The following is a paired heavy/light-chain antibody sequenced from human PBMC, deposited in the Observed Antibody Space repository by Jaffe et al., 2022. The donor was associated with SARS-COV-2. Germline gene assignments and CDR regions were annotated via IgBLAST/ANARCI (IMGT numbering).Heavy chain of an antibody. CDR1: EFTFNNYA. CDR2: LSSGGDNT. J-gene: IGHJ2*01. CDR3: AREAGYGGHSYQWYFDL. D-gene: IGHD2-21*02. Sequence: EVQLVESGGGLVQPGGSLRLSCAASEFTFNNYAMTWIRQAPGKGLEWVSVLSSGGDNTYYTDSVKGRFTISRDNSKNTLFLQMNNLRVDDTAVYYCAREAGYGGHSYQWYFDLWGRGTLVTVSS. V-gene: IGHV3-23*04.
Light chain of an antibody. V-gene: IGKV3-11*01. CDR1: QRISSY. CDR3: QQRSKWPLT. J-gene: IGKJ4*01. Sequence: EIVMTQSPGTLSLSPGQRATLSCRASQRISSYLAWYQQKPGQAPRLLIYDASYRAPGIPARFSGSGSGTDFTLTVSSLEPEDFAVYYCQQRSKWPLTFGGGTKVE. CDR2: DAS.